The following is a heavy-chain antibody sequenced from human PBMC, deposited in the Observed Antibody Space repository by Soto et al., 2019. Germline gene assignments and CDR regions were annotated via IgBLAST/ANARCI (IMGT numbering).Heavy chain of an antibody. V-gene: IGHV4-59*08. D-gene: IGHD4-17*01. CDR1: GGSIRSYY. CDR3: ARQSIDYGDGMGV. J-gene: IGHJ6*02. Sequence: PSETLSLTCTVSGGSIRSYYWSWIRQPPGKGLEWIGYIYYSGSTKYNPSLKSRVTISVDTSKNQFSLKVSSVTAADTAVYYCARQSIDYGDGMGVWGQGTTVTVSS. CDR2: IYYSGST.